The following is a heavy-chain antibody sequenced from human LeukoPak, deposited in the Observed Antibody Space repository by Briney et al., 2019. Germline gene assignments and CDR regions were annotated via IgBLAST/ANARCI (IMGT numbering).Heavy chain of an antibody. D-gene: IGHD6-6*01. CDR1: GYSFTTYW. V-gene: IGHV5-51*01. CDR3: ARHTRYSSSSRVFDY. J-gene: IGHJ4*02. Sequence: GESLKISCKGSGYSFTTYWIGWVRQMPGKGLEWMGIIYPGDSDTKYSPSFQGQVTISADKSINTAYLQWSSLKASDTAVCYCARHTRYSSSSRVFDYWGQGTLVTVSS. CDR2: IYPGDSDT.